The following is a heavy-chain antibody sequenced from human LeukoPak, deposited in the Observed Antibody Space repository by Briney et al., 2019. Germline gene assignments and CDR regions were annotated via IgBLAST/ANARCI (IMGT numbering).Heavy chain of an antibody. V-gene: IGHV3-30*03. Sequence: PGGSLRLSCAASGFTFSSYGMHWVRRAPGKGLEWVAVISYDGSNKYYADSVKGRFTISRDNAKNSLYLQMNSLRAEDTAVYYCARWYYDFWSGSTTYGMDVWGQGTTVTVSS. J-gene: IGHJ6*02. D-gene: IGHD3-3*01. CDR2: ISYDGSNK. CDR1: GFTFSSYG. CDR3: ARWYYDFWSGSTTYGMDV.